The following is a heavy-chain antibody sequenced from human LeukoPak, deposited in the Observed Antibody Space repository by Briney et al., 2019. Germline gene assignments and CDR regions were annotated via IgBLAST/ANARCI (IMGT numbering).Heavy chain of an antibody. CDR1: GHTFSRSY. CDR3: AIGYCRGGSCDDEPGDAFDI. Sequence: ASVKVSCKASGHTFSRSYMHWARQAPGQGPEWMGIIYPSGGSTTYAQKFQGRVTMTRDMSTSTGYMELSSLRSEDTAVYYCAIGYCRGGSCDDEPGDAFDIWGQGTMVAVSS. V-gene: IGHV1-46*01. CDR2: IYPSGGST. D-gene: IGHD2-15*01. J-gene: IGHJ3*02.